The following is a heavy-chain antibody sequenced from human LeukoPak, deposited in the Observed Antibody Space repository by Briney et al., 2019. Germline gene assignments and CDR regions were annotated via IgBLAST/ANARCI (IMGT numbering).Heavy chain of an antibody. J-gene: IGHJ3*02. D-gene: IGHD1-26*01. Sequence: ASVKVSCKASGCTFTSYGINWVRQAPGQGLEWMGWIITYNGNTNYAQKLQGRVTMTEDTSTDTAYMELSSLRSEDTAVYYCATGSFYSGSYLRREAFDIWGQGTMVTVSS. CDR1: GCTFTSYG. CDR3: ATGSFYSGSYLRREAFDI. V-gene: IGHV1-18*01. CDR2: IITYNGNT.